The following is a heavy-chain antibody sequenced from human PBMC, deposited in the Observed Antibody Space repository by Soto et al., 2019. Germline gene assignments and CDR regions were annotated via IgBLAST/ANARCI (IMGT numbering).Heavy chain of an antibody. CDR1: GYTFTSYG. J-gene: IGHJ5*02. CDR3: ARDRGLTYYYDSSGYLGWFEP. Sequence: QVQLVQSGAEVKKPGASVKVSCKASGYTFTSYGISWVRQAPGQGLEWMGWISAYNGNKNYAQKLQGRVTMTTDTSTSTAYMELRSLRSDDTAVYYCARDRGLTYYYDSSGYLGWFEPWGQGTLVTVSS. D-gene: IGHD3-22*01. CDR2: ISAYNGNK. V-gene: IGHV1-18*01.